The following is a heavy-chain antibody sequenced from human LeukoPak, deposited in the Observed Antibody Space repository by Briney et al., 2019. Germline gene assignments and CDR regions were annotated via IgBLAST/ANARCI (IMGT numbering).Heavy chain of an antibody. CDR1: GFTFSSYG. D-gene: IGHD6-13*01. V-gene: IGHV3-33*01. CDR2: IWSDGSTK. CDR3: ARGQPPSYYDMDV. J-gene: IGHJ6*02. Sequence: PGRSLRLSCAASGFTFSSYGMHWVRQAPGKGLEWVAVIWSDGSTKYYADSVKGRFTISRDNSKNTLYLQMNSLRAEGTAVYYCARGQPPSYYDMDVWGQGTTVTVSS.